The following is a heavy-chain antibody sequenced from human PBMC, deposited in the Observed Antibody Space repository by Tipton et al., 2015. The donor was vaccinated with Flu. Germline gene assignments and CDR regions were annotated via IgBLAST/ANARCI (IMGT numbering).Heavy chain of an antibody. CDR2: IFTGGKA. J-gene: IGHJ5*02. Sequence: GSLRLSCAASGLNASDNYMSWVRQAPGKGLEWLSIIFTGGKAYYADSVRGRFIISRDNSKNTVHLQMHSLRVEDTAMYYCVRDPGDSRFDAWGQGTPVTVSS. CDR3: VRDPGDSRFDA. D-gene: IGHD2-21*02. V-gene: IGHV3-53*01. CDR1: GLNASDNY.